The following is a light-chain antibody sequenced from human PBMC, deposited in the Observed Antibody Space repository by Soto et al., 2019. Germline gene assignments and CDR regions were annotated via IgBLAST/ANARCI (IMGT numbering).Light chain of an antibody. V-gene: IGLV2-14*03. J-gene: IGLJ1*01. CDR2: DVS. CDR1: SNDVGGYNY. Sequence: QSVLTQPASVSGSPGQSITISCTGTSNDVGGYNYVSWYQQHPGKAPKLMIYDVSNRPSGVSNRFSGSKSANTASLTISGLQTEDESDYYCSSYTGSSTYGFGTGTKVTVL. CDR3: SSYTGSSTYG.